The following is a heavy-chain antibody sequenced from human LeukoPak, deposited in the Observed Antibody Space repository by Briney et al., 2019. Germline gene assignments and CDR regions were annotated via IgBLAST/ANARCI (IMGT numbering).Heavy chain of an antibody. CDR3: ARPPYYDSSGYRDY. J-gene: IGHJ4*02. V-gene: IGHV4-61*02. CDR2: IYTTGST. Sequence: SETLSLTCTVSGGSISSGSYYWSWIRQPAGKGLEWIGRIYTTGSTNYNPSLKSRVTISVDTSKNQFSPKLSSVTAADTAVYYCARPPYYDSSGYRDYWGQGTLVTVSS. CDR1: GGSISSGSYY. D-gene: IGHD3-22*01.